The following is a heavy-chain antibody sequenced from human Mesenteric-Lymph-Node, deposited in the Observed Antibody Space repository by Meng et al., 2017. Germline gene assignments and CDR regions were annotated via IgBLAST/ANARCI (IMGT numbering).Heavy chain of an antibody. CDR2: INAGKGNT. CDR3: ASNLPSAVTTYYYYGMDV. Sequence: ASVKVSCKASGYTFTSYAMHWVRQAPGQRLEWMGWINAGKGNTKYSQKFQGRVTITRDTSASTAYMELSSLRSEDTAVYYCASNLPSAVTTYYYYGMDVWGQGTTVTVSS. D-gene: IGHD4-17*01. CDR1: GYTFTSYA. J-gene: IGHJ6*02. V-gene: IGHV1-3*01.